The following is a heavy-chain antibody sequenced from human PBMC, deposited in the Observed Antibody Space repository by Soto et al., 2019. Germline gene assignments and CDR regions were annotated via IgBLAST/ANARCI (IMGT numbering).Heavy chain of an antibody. J-gene: IGHJ3*02. D-gene: IGHD2-2*01. Sequence: ESGPRLERHTQTLPLTFTFSGFSLNTNGVGVGWIRQPTGKALEWLALIYWNDDKRYSPSLKSRLTITKDTSKNQVVLTMTNMDPVDTATYYCAHSKRRSGYCSSTSCLDAFDIWGQGTMVTVSS. V-gene: IGHV2-5*01. CDR2: IYWNDDK. CDR3: AHSKRRSGYCSSTSCLDAFDI. CDR1: GFSLNTNGVG.